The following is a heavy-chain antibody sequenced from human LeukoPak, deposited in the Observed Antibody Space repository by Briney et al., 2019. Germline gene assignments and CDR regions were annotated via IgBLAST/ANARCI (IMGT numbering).Heavy chain of an antibody. CDR1: GGSISSYY. J-gene: IGHJ6*02. CDR2: IYYSGST. D-gene: IGHD6-19*01. Sequence: SETLSLTCTVSGGSISSYYWSWIRQPPGKGLEWIGYIYYSGSTNYNPSLKSRVTISVDTSKNQFSLKLSFVTAADTAVYYCARVPGGSGRLRYYYYGMDVWGQGTTVTVSS. V-gene: IGHV4-59*01. CDR3: ARVPGGSGRLRYYYYGMDV.